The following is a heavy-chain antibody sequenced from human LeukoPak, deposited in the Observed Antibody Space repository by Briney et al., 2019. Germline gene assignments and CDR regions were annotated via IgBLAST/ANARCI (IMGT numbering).Heavy chain of an antibody. CDR2: IIPIFGTA. V-gene: IGHV1-69*05. J-gene: IGHJ3*02. D-gene: IGHD1-1*01. CDR1: GGTFSSYA. CDR3: ASSITLEPSDAFDI. Sequence: ASVTVSCTASGGTFSSYAISWVRQAPGQGLEWMGWIIPIFGTANYAQKFQGRVTITTDEFTSTAYMELSSLRSEDTAAYYCASSITLEPSDAFDIWGQGTMVTVSS.